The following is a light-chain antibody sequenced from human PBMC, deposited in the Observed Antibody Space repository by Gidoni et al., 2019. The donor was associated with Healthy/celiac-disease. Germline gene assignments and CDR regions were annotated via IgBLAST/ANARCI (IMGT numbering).Light chain of an antibody. CDR3: QQSYSTLLT. CDR1: QSISSY. V-gene: IGKV1-39*01. J-gene: IGKJ4*01. Sequence: IQMTHSPSSLSASVGDRVTITSRASQSISSYLNWYQQKPGKAPKLLIYAASSLQSGVPSRFSGSGSGTDFTLTISSLQPEDFATYYCQQSYSTLLTFGGGTKVEIK. CDR2: AAS.